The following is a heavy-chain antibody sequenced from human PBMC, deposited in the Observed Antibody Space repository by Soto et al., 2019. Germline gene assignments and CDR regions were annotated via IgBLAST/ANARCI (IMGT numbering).Heavy chain of an antibody. Sequence: GGSLRLSCAASGFTFSNDLMNWVRQAPGKGLEWVARIKTVTDGGTTDYAAPVKGRFFIPRDDSKSTLYLQMNSLKTEDTAIYYCMTHAVIYSRGHWGQGTLVTVSS. CDR2: IKTVTDGGTT. V-gene: IGHV3-15*01. J-gene: IGHJ4*02. CDR3: MTHAVIYSRGH. CDR1: GFTFSNDL. D-gene: IGHD6-25*01.